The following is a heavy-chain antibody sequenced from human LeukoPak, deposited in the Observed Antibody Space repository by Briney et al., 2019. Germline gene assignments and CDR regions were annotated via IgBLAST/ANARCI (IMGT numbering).Heavy chain of an antibody. V-gene: IGHV3-64D*09. Sequence: PGGSLRLSCSASGFTFSSYAMHWVRQAPGKGLEYVSAISSNGGSTYYADPVKGRFTISRDNSKNTLYLQMRAEDTAVYYCVRGRFLEWLVAFDIWGQGTMVTVSS. D-gene: IGHD3-3*01. CDR1: GFTFSSYA. CDR3: VRGRFLEWLVAFDI. J-gene: IGHJ3*02. CDR2: ISSNGGST.